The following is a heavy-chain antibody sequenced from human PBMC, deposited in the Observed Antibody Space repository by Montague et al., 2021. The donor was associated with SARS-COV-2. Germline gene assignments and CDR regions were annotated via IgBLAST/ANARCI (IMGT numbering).Heavy chain of an antibody. D-gene: IGHD5-24*01. J-gene: IGHJ3*01. V-gene: IGHV4-34*01. CDR1: GASFSGDY. Sequence: SETLSLTCAVYGASFSGDYWSWIRQSQGKGLEWIGEITHTGTINYNPSXXSRVAISEDTSNNQFSLKMESVTAADTAIYYCARGRHGLPSRFPLPVGVAFDLWGQGTTVTVSS. CDR3: ARGRHGLPSRFPLPVGVAFDL. CDR2: ITHTGTI.